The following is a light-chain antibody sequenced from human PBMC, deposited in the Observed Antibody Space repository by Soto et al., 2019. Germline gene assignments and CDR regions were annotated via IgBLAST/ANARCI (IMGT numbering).Light chain of an antibody. Sequence: DIPMTQSPSTLSASVGDRVTITCRASQSIGTWLAWYQQEPGKAPKLLIHKASSLQSGVLSRFSGSGSGTDFTLTISILHPDDFATYYCQQYNSYSPTFCQGTRVEIK. CDR2: KAS. J-gene: IGKJ1*01. CDR3: QQYNSYSPT. V-gene: IGKV1-5*03. CDR1: QSIGTW.